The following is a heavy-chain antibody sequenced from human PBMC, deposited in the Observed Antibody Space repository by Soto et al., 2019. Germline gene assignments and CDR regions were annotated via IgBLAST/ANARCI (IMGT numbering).Heavy chain of an antibody. CDR2: ILVDGRT. D-gene: IGHD2-8*02. CDR3: AKATATGGGAFDF. Sequence: PGGSLRLSCAASGFPCGSYDMTWVRQAPGKGLEWVSTILVDGRTFYVDSVKGRFTISRDNSRNTVYLQMNSLTAGYTALYYCAKATATGGGAFDFCGQGTMVTVSS. V-gene: IGHV3-23*01. J-gene: IGHJ3*01. CDR1: GFPCGSYD.